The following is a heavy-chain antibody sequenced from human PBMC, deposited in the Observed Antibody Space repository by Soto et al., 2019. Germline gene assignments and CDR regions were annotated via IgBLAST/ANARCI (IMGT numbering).Heavy chain of an antibody. D-gene: IGHD4-17*01. V-gene: IGHV3-21*01. CDR3: ARSDYGDYYYYGMDV. CDR1: GFTFSSYS. Sequence: GGSLRLSCAASGFTFSSYSMNWVRQAPGKGLEWVSSISSSSYIYYADSVKGRFTISRDNAKNSLYLQMNSLRAEDTAVYYCARSDYGDYYYYGMDVWGQGTTVTVSS. J-gene: IGHJ6*02. CDR2: ISSSSYI.